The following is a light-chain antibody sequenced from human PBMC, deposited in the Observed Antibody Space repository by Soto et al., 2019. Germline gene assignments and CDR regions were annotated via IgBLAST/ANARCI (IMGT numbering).Light chain of an antibody. V-gene: IGKV1-39*01. Sequence: DIQLTQSPSSLSASVGDRVTITCRSSQHINIYLNWYQQKPGKAPKLLIHTTSRLQSGVPSRFTGSGSGTDFTLTITSLHPDDFAFYSCQQSYTTPYSFGQGTKLEIK. CDR2: TTS. J-gene: IGKJ2*03. CDR1: QHINIY. CDR3: QQSYTTPYS.